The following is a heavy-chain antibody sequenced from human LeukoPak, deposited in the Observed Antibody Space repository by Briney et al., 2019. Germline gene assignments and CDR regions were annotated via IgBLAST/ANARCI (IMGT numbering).Heavy chain of an antibody. CDR2: IRYDGSNK. J-gene: IGHJ4*02. CDR3: AKASIVPAALLIDY. V-gene: IGHV3-30*02. Sequence: GGSLRLSCAASGFTFSSYGMHWVRQAPGKGLEWVAFIRYDGSNKYYADPVKGRFTISRDNSKNTLYLQMNSLRAEDTAVYYCAKASIVPAALLIDYWGQGTLVTVSS. D-gene: IGHD2-2*01. CDR1: GFTFSSYG.